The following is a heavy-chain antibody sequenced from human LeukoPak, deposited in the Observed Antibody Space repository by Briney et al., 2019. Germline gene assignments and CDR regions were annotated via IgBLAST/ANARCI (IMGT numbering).Heavy chain of an antibody. CDR3: ARAESGYSSGWYQYYFDY. V-gene: IGHV4-30-2*01. D-gene: IGHD6-19*01. CDR1: GGSISSGGYS. Sequence: SETLSLTCAVSGGSISSGGYSWSWIRQPPGKGLEWIGYIYHSGSTYYNPSLKSRVTISVDRSKNQFSLKLSSVTAADTAVYYCARAESGYSSGWYQYYFDYWGQGTLVTVSS. J-gene: IGHJ4*02. CDR2: IYHSGST.